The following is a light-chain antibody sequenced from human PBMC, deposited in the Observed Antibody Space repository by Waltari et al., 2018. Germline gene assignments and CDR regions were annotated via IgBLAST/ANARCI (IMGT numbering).Light chain of an antibody. V-gene: IGKV2-29*02. CDR1: QSLLHSDGKTY. J-gene: IGKJ1*01. CDR3: MQGTHLPWT. Sequence: DIVMTQPPLSLSVTPGQPASISCTSSQSLLHSDGKTYLYWYLQKPGQSPELLISEVSSRFSGVSHRFSGSGSGTEFTLKISRVEAEDVGVYYCMQGTHLPWTFGQGTKVEIK. CDR2: EVS.